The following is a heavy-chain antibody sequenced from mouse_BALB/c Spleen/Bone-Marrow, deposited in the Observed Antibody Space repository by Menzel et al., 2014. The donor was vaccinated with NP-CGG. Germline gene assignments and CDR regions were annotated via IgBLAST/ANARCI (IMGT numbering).Heavy chain of an antibody. CDR3: ASYRYAWYFDV. V-gene: IGHV14-3*02. CDR1: GFNIKDTY. Sequence: EVQLQESGAELVKPGAPVKLSCTASGFNIKDTYMHWVKQRPEQGLEWIGRIDPANGNAKYDPKFQGKATITADTSSNTAYLQLSSLTSEDTAVYYCASYRYAWYFDVWGAGTTVTVSS. CDR2: IDPANGNA. D-gene: IGHD2-14*01. J-gene: IGHJ1*01.